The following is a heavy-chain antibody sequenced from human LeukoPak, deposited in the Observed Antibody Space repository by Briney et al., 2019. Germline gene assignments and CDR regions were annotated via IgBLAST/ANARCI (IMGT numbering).Heavy chain of an antibody. J-gene: IGHJ6*02. D-gene: IGHD2-21*01. V-gene: IGHV4-59*08. CDR1: GGSISSYY. CDR2: IYYSGST. Sequence: SETLSLTCTVSGGSISSYYWSWIRQPPGKGLEWIGYIYYSGSTNYNPSPKSRVTISVDTSKNQFSLKLGSVTAADTAVYYCARVVVSGTTFYGMDVWGQGTTVTVSS. CDR3: ARVVVSGTTFYGMDV.